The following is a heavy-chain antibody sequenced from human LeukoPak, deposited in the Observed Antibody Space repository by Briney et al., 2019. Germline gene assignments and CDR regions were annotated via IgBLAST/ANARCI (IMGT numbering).Heavy chain of an antibody. CDR2: ISGSGGST. V-gene: IGHV3-23*01. D-gene: IGHD3-22*01. Sequence: GGSLRLSCAASGFTFSSYAMSWVRQAPGKGLEWVSAISGSGGSTYYADSVKGRFTISRDNSKNTLYLQMNSLRAEDTAVYYCAKSSNYYDSSGYFDYWGQGTLVTVSS. CDR3: AKSSNYYDSSGYFDY. J-gene: IGHJ4*02. CDR1: GFTFSSYA.